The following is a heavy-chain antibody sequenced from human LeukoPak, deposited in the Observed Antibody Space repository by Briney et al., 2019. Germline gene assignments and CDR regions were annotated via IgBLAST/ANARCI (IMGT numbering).Heavy chain of an antibody. CDR1: GFTFSDYY. D-gene: IGHD6-13*01. Sequence: KPGGSLRLSCAASGFTFSDYYMSWIRQAPGKGLEWVSYISSSGSTIYYADAVKGRSTISRDNAKNSLYLQMNSLRAEDTAVYYCASYSSSWYMFFDYWGQGTLVTVSS. CDR2: ISSSGSTI. J-gene: IGHJ4*02. CDR3: ASYSSSWYMFFDY. V-gene: IGHV3-11*01.